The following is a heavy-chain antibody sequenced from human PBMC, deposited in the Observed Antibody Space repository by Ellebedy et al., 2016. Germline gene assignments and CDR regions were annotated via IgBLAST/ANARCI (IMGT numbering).Heavy chain of an antibody. V-gene: IGHV4-39*01. D-gene: IGHD6-13*01. CDR1: GGSISSSSYY. J-gene: IGHJ4*02. CDR2: IYFGGNT. Sequence: SETLSLTXTVSGGSISSSSYYWAWIRQPPGKGLEWIGSIYFGGNTYLHPSLKGRVTLSVDTSRKQFSLKLKSVTAADTSVYYCARRAAGGPSGANRFFDYWGQGALVIVSS. CDR3: ARRAAGGPSGANRFFDY.